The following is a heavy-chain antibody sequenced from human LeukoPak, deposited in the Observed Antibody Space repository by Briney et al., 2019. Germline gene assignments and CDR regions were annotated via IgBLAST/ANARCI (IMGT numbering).Heavy chain of an antibody. V-gene: IGHV1-8*01. J-gene: IGHJ5*02. D-gene: IGHD3-10*01. CDR3: AVLWFGELFFDP. Sequence: ASVKVSCKASGYTFTSYDINRVRQATGQGLEWMGWMNPNSGNTGYAQKFQGRVTMTRNTSISTAYMELSSLRSEDTAVYYCAVLWFGELFFDPWGQGTLVTVSS. CDR2: MNPNSGNT. CDR1: GYTFTSYD.